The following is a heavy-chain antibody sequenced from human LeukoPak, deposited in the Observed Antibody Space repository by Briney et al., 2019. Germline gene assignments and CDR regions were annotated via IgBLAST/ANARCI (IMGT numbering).Heavy chain of an antibody. D-gene: IGHD3-22*01. CDR1: GDSISSGDYY. J-gene: IGHJ4*02. V-gene: IGHV4-61*02. CDR3: ARERPYYYDSGGYYSPPYFDY. CDR2: ISSSGST. Sequence: PSETLSLTCTVSGDSISSGDYYWSWIRQPAGKGLEWIGRISSSGSTNYNPSLKSRVTISVDTSKNQFSLKLSSVTAADTAVYYCARERPYYYDSGGYYSPPYFDYWGQGTLVTVSS.